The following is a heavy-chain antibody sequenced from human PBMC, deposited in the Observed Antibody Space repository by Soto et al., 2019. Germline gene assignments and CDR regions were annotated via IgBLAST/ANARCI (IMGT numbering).Heavy chain of an antibody. CDR2: IYYAGST. D-gene: IGHD2-21*02. Sequence: SETLSLTCTVSGGSISSYYWSWFRQPPGKGLEWIGYIYYAGSTSYNPSLTSRVSISLESSKKQFSLKLTSVTAADTAVYYFSLQGGDSESLYSCSQGAFVTVS. CDR3: SLQGGDSESLYS. CDR1: GGSISSYY. J-gene: IGHJ5*01. V-gene: IGHV4-59*08.